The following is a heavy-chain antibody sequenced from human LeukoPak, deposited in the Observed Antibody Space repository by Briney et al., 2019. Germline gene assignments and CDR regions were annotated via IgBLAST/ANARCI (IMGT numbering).Heavy chain of an antibody. CDR1: GGTFSSYA. CDR2: IIPISGTA. Sequence: ASVKVSCKASGGTFSSYAISWVRQAPGQGPEWIGGIIPISGTAKYAQKLQGRVTISADMSTGTAYMELSSLRSEDTAVYYCARDTYYYDSSGYQSAFDIWGQGTMVTVSS. V-gene: IGHV1-69*06. CDR3: ARDTYYYDSSGYQSAFDI. J-gene: IGHJ3*02. D-gene: IGHD3-22*01.